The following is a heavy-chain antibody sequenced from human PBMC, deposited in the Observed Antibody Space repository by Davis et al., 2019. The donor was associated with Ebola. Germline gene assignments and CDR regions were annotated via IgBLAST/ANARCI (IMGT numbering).Heavy chain of an antibody. CDR2: ISGSGGST. V-gene: IGHV3-23*01. D-gene: IGHD2-2*02. J-gene: IGHJ4*02. Sequence: PGGSLRLSCAASGFTFSSYWMSWVRQAPGKGLEWVSVISGSGGSTYYADSVKGRFTISRDNSKNTVYLQMNSLRTEDTAVYYCARDPLGYTDDNDYWGQGTLVTVSS. CDR3: ARDPLGYTDDNDY. CDR1: GFTFSSYW.